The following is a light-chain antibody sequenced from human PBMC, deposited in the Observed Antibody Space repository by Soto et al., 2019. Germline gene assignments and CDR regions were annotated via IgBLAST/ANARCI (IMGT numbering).Light chain of an antibody. V-gene: IGKV1-39*01. CDR2: AAS. CDR1: QSISSY. Sequence: DIQMTQSPSSLSASVGDRVTITCRASQSISSYLNWYQQKPGKAPKLLIYAASSLQSGVPSRFSGSGSGTDLTLTISSLQPEDFANYYCQQSYSTTWTFGQGPKVEIK. CDR3: QQSYSTTWT. J-gene: IGKJ1*01.